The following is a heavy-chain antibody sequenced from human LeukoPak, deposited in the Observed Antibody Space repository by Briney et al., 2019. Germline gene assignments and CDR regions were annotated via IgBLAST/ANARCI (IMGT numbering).Heavy chain of an antibody. CDR2: ISYDGSNK. Sequence: GGSLRLSCAASGFTLSSYGMDWVRQAPGKGLEWVAVISYDGSNKYYADSVKGRFTISRDNSKNTLYLQMNSLRAEDTAVYYCARPIAVAGDYWGQGTLVTVSS. CDR3: ARPIAVAGDY. CDR1: GFTLSSYG. D-gene: IGHD6-19*01. V-gene: IGHV3-30*03. J-gene: IGHJ4*02.